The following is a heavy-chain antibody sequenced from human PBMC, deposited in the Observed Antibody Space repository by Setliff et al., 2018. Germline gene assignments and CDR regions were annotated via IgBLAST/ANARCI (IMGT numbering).Heavy chain of an antibody. CDR2: ISYDGNKI. D-gene: IGHD6-13*01. CDR3: VKDVVGYSSTWPKRDYFDY. V-gene: IGHV3-30-3*01. CDR1: GFTFTNYA. Sequence: GGSLRLSCAASGFTFTNYAMHWVRQAPGKGLEWVALISYDGNKIYYADSVRGRFTISRDTSKKTLYLQMNSLRAEDTAVYYCVKDVVGYSSTWPKRDYFDYWGQGTLVTVSS. J-gene: IGHJ4*02.